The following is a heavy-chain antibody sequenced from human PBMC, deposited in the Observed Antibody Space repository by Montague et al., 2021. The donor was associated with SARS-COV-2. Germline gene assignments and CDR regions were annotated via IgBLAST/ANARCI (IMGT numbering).Heavy chain of an antibody. CDR3: ARDIWEPEVRSRGWFDP. CDR2: ISLGGHT. J-gene: IGHJ5*02. Sequence: SETLSLTCGVSGGSISDNNWWSWVRQSPETGLEWIGEISLGGHTDYNPSLKSRVTISLDKFKNQFSLKLTSVTAADTAVYYCARDIWEPEVRSRGWFDPWGQGILVTVSS. D-gene: IGHD1-26*01. V-gene: IGHV4-4*02. CDR1: GGSISDNNW.